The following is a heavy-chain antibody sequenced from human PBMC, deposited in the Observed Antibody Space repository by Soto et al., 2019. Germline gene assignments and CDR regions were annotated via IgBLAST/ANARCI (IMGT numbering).Heavy chain of an antibody. CDR1: GYTYTSYG. V-gene: IGHV1-18*01. D-gene: IGHD2-21*02. Sequence: QVQLVQSGAEVKQPGASVKVSCKASGYTYTSYGICRVRQAPGQGLEWMGWISAYNGNTNYAQKLQGRVTMTTDTSTSTAYMELRSLRSDDTAVYYCARVVVTAISSTEFDYWGQGTLVTVSS. CDR2: ISAYNGNT. J-gene: IGHJ4*02. CDR3: ARVVVTAISSTEFDY.